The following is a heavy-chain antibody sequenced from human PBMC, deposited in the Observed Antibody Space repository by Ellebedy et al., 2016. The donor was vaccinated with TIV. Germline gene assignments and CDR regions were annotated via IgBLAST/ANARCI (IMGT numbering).Heavy chain of an antibody. J-gene: IGHJ1*01. CDR3: TSHGFFSHES. CDR2: IFHTGTT. V-gene: IGHV4-4*01. CDR1: GGSIYSDKW. Sequence: GSLRLSCAVSGGSIYSDKWWSWVRQPPGLGLEWIGEIFHTGTTTYNPSLASRVTMSVDKSKNQLYLRLTSVTAADTAVYFCTSHGFFSHESWGQGTLVTVSS. D-gene: IGHD3-10*01.